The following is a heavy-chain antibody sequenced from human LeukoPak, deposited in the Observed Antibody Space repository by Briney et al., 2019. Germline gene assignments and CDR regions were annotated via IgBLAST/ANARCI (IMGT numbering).Heavy chain of an antibody. CDR3: ARDYCSSTSCYIGDWFDP. CDR2: IYTSGST. V-gene: IGHV4-4*07. D-gene: IGHD2-2*01. J-gene: IGHJ5*02. CDR1: GGSISSYY. Sequence: SETLSLTCTVSGGSISSYYWSWIRQPAGKGLEWIGRIYTSGSTNYNPSLKSRVTISVDTSKNQFSLKLSSVTAADTAVYYCARDYCSSTSCYIGDWFDPWGQGTLVTVSS.